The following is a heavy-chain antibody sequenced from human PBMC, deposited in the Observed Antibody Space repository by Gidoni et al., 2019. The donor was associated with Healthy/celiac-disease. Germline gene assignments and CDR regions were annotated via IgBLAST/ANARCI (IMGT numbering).Heavy chain of an antibody. CDR2: ISSSSSYI. Sequence: EVQLVESGGGLVKPGGSLRLSCAASGFTFSSYSMNWVRQAPGKGLEWVSSISSSSSYIYYADSVKGRFTISRDNAKNSLYLQMNSLRAEDTAVYYCARGGDFWSGYYDLDYWGQGTLVTVSS. D-gene: IGHD3-3*01. V-gene: IGHV3-21*01. CDR3: ARGGDFWSGYYDLDY. CDR1: GFTFSSYS. J-gene: IGHJ4*02.